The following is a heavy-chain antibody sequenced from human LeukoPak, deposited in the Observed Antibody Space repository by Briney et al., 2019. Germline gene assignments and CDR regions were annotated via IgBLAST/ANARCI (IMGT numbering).Heavy chain of an antibody. Sequence: PGGSLRLSCAASGFTVSTNYMSWVRQAPGKGLEWVSVFYGGGSTYYADSVKDRFTISRDISKNTLSLQMNSLRTEDTAMYYCAGGTSRFNFDYWGQGTLV. J-gene: IGHJ4*02. CDR2: FYGGGST. D-gene: IGHD3-16*01. CDR3: AGGTSRFNFDY. V-gene: IGHV3-66*01. CDR1: GFTVSTNY.